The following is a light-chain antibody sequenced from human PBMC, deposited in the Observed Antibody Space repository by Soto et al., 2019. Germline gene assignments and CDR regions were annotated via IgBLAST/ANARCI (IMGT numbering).Light chain of an antibody. CDR3: QSFDSRRFYV. Sequence: QSVLTQPPSVSGAPGQRVTISCTGSSSNIGTGYDVHWYQQLPGTVPKLLIYGNTNRPSGVPDRFSGSKSGTSASLAITGLQADDEADYYCQSFDSRRFYVFGTGTKLTVL. V-gene: IGLV1-40*01. CDR1: SSNIGTGYD. CDR2: GNT. J-gene: IGLJ1*01.